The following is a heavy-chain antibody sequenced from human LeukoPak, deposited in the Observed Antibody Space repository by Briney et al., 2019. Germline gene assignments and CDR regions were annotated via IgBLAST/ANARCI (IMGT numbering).Heavy chain of an antibody. V-gene: IGHV3-30-3*01. CDR1: GFTFSSYA. Sequence: GGSLRLSCAASGFTFSSYAMHWVRQAPGKGLEWVAVISYDGSNKYYADSVKGRFTISRDNSKNTLYLQMNSLRAEDTAVYYCARGSSRSPDPLDYWGQGTLVTVSS. CDR2: ISYDGSNK. J-gene: IGHJ4*02. CDR3: ARGSSRSPDPLDY. D-gene: IGHD1-26*01.